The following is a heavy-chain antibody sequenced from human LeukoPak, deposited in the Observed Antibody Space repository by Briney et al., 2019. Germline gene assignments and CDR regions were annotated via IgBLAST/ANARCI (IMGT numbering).Heavy chain of an antibody. V-gene: IGHV1-24*01. CDR1: GYTLTELS. CDR3: ATGTPSTYDFWSVADY. D-gene: IGHD3-3*01. CDR2: FDTEDGET. J-gene: IGHJ4*02. Sequence: GASVKVSCKVSGYTLTELSMHWVRQAPGKGLEWKGGFDTEDGETIYAQKFQGRVTMTEDTSTDTAYMELSSLRSEDTAVYYCATGTPSTYDFWSVADYWGQGTLVTVSS.